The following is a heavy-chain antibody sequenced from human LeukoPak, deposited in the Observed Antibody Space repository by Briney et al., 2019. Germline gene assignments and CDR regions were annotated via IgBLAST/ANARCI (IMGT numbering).Heavy chain of an antibody. CDR1: GFTSSSYE. V-gene: IGHV3-48*03. J-gene: IGHJ3*02. CDR3: ARGGFVFDI. Sequence: GGSLRLSCAASGFTSSSYEMNWVRQGPGKGLEWISYITTTDTTKYYTDSVKGRFTISRDNAKNSLYLQMHSLRAEDTAVYYCARGGFVFDIWGQGTVVTVSS. CDR2: ITTTDTTK. D-gene: IGHD3-10*01.